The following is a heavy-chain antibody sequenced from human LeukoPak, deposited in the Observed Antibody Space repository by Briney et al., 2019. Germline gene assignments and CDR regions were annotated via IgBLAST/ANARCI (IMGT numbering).Heavy chain of an antibody. V-gene: IGHV1-18*01. CDR3: ARVWIAAPVESSHDY. CDR1: GYTFTSYD. CDR2: ISAYNGNA. J-gene: IGHJ4*02. Sequence: ASVKVSCKASGYTFTSYDFSWVRQAPGQGLEWMGWISAYNGNANYAQKLQGRVTMTTDTSMSTAYMELRSLRSDDTAVYYCARVWIAAPVESSHDYWGQGTLVTVSS. D-gene: IGHD6-13*01.